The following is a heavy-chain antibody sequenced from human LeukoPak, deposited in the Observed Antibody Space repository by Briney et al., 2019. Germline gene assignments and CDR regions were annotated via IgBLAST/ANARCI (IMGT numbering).Heavy chain of an antibody. CDR2: IGDSGSGG. D-gene: IGHD4-23*01. CDR3: SRIKYGGNSGYHFDY. Sequence: PGGSLKLSCSASGFTFNYIAMSWVRQAPGKRLEWVSTIGDSGSGGSHAYSVRGRFTISRDNSKNMVYLQMHSLRVDDSAVYYCSRIKYGGNSGYHFDYWGQGTLVTVSS. J-gene: IGHJ4*02. CDR1: GFTFNYIA. V-gene: IGHV3-23*01.